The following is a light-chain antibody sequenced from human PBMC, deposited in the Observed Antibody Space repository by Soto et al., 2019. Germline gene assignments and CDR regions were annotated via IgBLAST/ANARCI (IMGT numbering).Light chain of an antibody. V-gene: IGKV3-20*01. CDR2: GAS. J-gene: IGKJ2*01. CDR1: QTIIGNY. Sequence: ESVLTQSPGTLSLSPGERATLSCRASQTIIGNYLAGYQQKPGQAPRLLIYGASNRATGVPDRFSGSYSGTDFSLTINRLEPEDFAVYYWEQHVNSVYIFGQGTRLEIK. CDR3: EQHVNSVYI.